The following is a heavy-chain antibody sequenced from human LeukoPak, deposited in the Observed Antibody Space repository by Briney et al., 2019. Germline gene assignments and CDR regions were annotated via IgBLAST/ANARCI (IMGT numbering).Heavy chain of an antibody. V-gene: IGHV1-2*02. D-gene: IGHD3-3*01. CDR1: GYTFTGYY. J-gene: IGHJ3*02. Sequence: ASVKVSCKASGYTFTGYYMHWVRQAPGQGLEWMGWVNPNSGGTNYAQKFQGRVTMTRDTSISTAYMELSSLRSEDTAVYYCATSAFWSGYFRLDAFDIWGQGTMVTVSS. CDR3: ATSAFWSGYFRLDAFDI. CDR2: VNPNSGGT.